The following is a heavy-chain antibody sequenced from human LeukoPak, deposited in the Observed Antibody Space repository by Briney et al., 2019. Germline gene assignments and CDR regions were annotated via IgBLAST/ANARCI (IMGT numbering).Heavy chain of an antibody. J-gene: IGHJ4*02. CDR2: ISWDGTT. D-gene: IGHD3-22*01. CDR1: GFTFEDYT. Sequence: GGSLRLSCAASGFTFEDYTMHWVRQGPGKTLEWVSLISWDGTTYYADSLKGRFTISRDNSKNSLYLQMDTLTTDDTASYYCVKDLSYESSGSVIENWGQGTLVTVSS. V-gene: IGHV3-43*01. CDR3: VKDLSYESSGSVIEN.